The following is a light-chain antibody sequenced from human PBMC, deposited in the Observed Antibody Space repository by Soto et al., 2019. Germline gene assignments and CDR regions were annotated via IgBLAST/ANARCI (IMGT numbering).Light chain of an antibody. CDR1: QSVSSSY. J-gene: IGKJ2*01. Sequence: EIVLTQSPGTLSLSPGERATLSCRATQSVSSSYLAWYQQKPGQAPRLLIYGASSRAIGTPDRFSGSGSGTDFTLTISRLEPEDFAVYYCQQYGSSPQTFGQGTQLEIK. CDR2: GAS. CDR3: QQYGSSPQT. V-gene: IGKV3-20*01.